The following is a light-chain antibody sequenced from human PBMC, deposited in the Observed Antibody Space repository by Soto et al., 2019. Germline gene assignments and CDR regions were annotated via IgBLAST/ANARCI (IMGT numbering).Light chain of an antibody. CDR1: SSNIGSNY. V-gene: IGLV1-47*01. CDR3: AAWDDSLGGV. CDR2: RNN. Sequence: QSVLTQPPSASGTPGQRVTISCSGSSSNIGSNYVYCYQQLPGTAPKLLIYRNNQRPSGVPDRFSGSKSGTSASLAISGLRSEDEADYYCAAWDDSLGGVFGTGTKLTVL. J-gene: IGLJ1*01.